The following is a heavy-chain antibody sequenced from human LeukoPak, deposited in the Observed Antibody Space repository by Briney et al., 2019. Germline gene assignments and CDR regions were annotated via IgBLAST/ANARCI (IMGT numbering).Heavy chain of an antibody. CDR3: ARDIAIYWYYY. CDR1: PINSDLH. Sequence: SETLSLTCASHPINSDLHWGWFRQPPGMGLEWIGSMHPSGGTYYNPSLMSRVTISLDTSKNHFSLKVTSVTASDTAVYYCARDIAIYWYYYWGQGTLVTVSS. J-gene: IGHJ4*02. V-gene: IGHV4-38-2*02. CDR2: MHPSGGT. D-gene: IGHD1-7*01.